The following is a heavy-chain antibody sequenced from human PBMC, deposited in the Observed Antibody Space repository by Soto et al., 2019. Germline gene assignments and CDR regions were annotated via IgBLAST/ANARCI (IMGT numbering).Heavy chain of an antibody. Sequence: PSETLSLTCTVSGGSISSYYWSWIRQPPGKGLEWIGYIYYSGSTNYNPSLKSRVTISVDTSKNQFSLKLSSVTAADTAVYYCARNYGSGPNYYYGMDVWGQGTTVTVS. J-gene: IGHJ6*02. V-gene: IGHV4-59*01. D-gene: IGHD3-10*01. CDR1: GGSISSYY. CDR3: ARNYGSGPNYYYGMDV. CDR2: IYYSGST.